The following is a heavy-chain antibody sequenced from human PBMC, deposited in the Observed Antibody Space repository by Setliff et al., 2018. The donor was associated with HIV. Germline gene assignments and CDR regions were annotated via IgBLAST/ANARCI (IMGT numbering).Heavy chain of an antibody. V-gene: IGHV3-11*05. D-gene: IGHD3-22*01. CDR3: ARDLRWYDSSGSRDAFDI. J-gene: IGHJ3*02. CDR1: GFTFSDYY. CDR2: ISSSSSYT. Sequence: GGSLRLSCAASGFTFSDYYMSWIRQAPGKGLKWVSYISSSSSYTNYADSVKGRFTIARDNAKNSLYRQMNSLRAEDTAVYYCARDLRWYDSSGSRDAFDIWGQGTMVTVSS.